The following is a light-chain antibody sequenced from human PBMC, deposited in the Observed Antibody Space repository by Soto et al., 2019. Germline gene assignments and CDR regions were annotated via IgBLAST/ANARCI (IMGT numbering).Light chain of an antibody. CDR3: QQYGASPRT. V-gene: IGKV3-20*01. Sequence: EIVLTQCPGTLSLSPGERATLSCRASQSVSSSYLAWFQQKPGQAPRLLIQGASSRATGIPDRFSGSGSGTDFTLTISGLEPEDFAVYYCQQYGASPRTFGQGTKVEIK. CDR1: QSVSSSY. J-gene: IGKJ1*01. CDR2: GAS.